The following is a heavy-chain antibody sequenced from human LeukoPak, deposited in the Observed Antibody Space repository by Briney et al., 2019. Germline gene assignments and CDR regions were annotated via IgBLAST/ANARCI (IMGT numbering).Heavy chain of an antibody. Sequence: GGSLRLSCAASGFTFSNYGMHWVRQAPGKGLEWVAVTSFDGNNEYYADSVKGRFTISRDNSKNTLYLQMNSLRPEDTAVYFCAKTPLGRSSGWYGYYFDYWGQGTLVTVSS. D-gene: IGHD6-19*01. J-gene: IGHJ4*02. CDR1: GFTFSNYG. CDR3: AKTPLGRSSGWYGYYFDY. CDR2: TSFDGNNE. V-gene: IGHV3-30*18.